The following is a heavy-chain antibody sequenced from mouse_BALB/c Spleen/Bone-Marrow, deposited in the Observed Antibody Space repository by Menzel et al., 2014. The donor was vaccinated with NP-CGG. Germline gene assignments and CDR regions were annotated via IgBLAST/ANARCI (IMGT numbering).Heavy chain of an antibody. Sequence: DVQLQESGGGLVQPGGSLKLSCAASGFDFSRYWMTWVRQAPGKGLEWIGEINPDSSTINYTPSLKDKFIISRDNAKNTLYLQMSKVRSEDTALYYCARPGYYGYQDVWGAGTTATVSS. CDR3: ARPGYYGYQDV. D-gene: IGHD1-2*01. CDR1: GFDFSRYW. CDR2: INPDSSTI. J-gene: IGHJ1*01. V-gene: IGHV4-1*02.